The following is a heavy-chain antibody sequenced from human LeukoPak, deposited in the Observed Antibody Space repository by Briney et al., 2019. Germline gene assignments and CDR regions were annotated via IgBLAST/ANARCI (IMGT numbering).Heavy chain of an antibody. J-gene: IGHJ5*02. Sequence: SVKVSCKASGGTSSSYAISWVRQAPGQGLEWMGGIIPIFGTANYAQKFQGRVTITADESTSTAYMELSSLRSEDTAVYYCARNIVVVVAASLSPFDPWGQGTLVTVSS. CDR2: IIPIFGTA. CDR3: ARNIVVVVAASLSPFDP. CDR1: GGTSSSYA. V-gene: IGHV1-69*01. D-gene: IGHD2-15*01.